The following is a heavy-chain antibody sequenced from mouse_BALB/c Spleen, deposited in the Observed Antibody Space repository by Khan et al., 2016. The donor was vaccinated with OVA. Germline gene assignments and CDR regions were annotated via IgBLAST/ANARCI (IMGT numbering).Heavy chain of an antibody. Sequence: EVELVESGGGLVQPGGSRKLSCAASGFTFIDYGMAWVRQTPGKGPEWIAFISSVAYSIYYADTVTGRFTISRENAKNTLYLEMSSLRSDDTASYYGARGGFAYWGQGTLVTVSA. V-gene: IGHV5-15*02. CDR3: ARGGFAY. J-gene: IGHJ3*01. CDR2: ISSVAYSI. CDR1: GFTFIDYG.